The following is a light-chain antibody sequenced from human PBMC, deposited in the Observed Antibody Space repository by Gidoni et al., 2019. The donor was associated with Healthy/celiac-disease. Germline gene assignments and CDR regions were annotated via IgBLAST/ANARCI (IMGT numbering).Light chain of an antibody. CDR1: SSDVGGYNY. Sequence: QSALPQPASVSGSPGPSITISCTGTSSDVGGYNYVSLYQQHPGKPPKLMIDEVSNRPSGVSNRFSGSKSGNTASLTISGLQAEDEADYYCSSYTSSSTPYVFGTGTKVTVL. V-gene: IGLV2-14*01. J-gene: IGLJ1*01. CDR3: SSYTSSSTPYV. CDR2: EVS.